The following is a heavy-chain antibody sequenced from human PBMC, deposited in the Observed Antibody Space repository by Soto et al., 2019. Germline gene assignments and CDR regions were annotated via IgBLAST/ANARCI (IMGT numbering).Heavy chain of an antibody. V-gene: IGHV1-69*06. CDR2: IIPIFGTA. CDR1: GGTFSSYA. J-gene: IGHJ6*02. D-gene: IGHD6-6*01. Sequence: SVKVSCKASGGTFSSYAISWVRQAPGQGLEWMGGIIPIFGTANYAQKFQGRVTITADKSTSTAYMELSSLRSEDTAVYYCARERVAARPPLGMDVWGQGTTVTVSS. CDR3: ARERVAARPPLGMDV.